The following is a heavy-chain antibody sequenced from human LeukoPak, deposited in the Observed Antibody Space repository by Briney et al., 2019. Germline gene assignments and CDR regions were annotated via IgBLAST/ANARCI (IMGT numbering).Heavy chain of an antibody. CDR3: ARAAKGSSSYGEVDY. CDR2: IYHSGST. J-gene: IGHJ4*02. CDR1: GGSISSGGYY. V-gene: IGHV4-30-2*01. D-gene: IGHD6-6*01. Sequence: PSETLSLTCTVSGGSISSGGYYWSWIRQPPGKGLEWIGYIYHSGSTYYNPSLKSRVTISVDRSKNQFSLKLSSVTAADTAVYYCARAAKGSSSYGEVDYWGQGTLVTVSS.